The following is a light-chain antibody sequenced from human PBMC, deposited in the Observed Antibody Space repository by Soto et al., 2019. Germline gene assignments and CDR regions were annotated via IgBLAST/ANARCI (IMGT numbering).Light chain of an antibody. CDR3: CCYISTSTPHV. CDR1: SSDVGGYNY. J-gene: IGLJ1*01. V-gene: IGLV2-14*03. CDR2: DVS. Sequence: QSALTQPASVSGSPGQSITISCTGASSDVGGYNYVSWYQQHPGKAPKLIIYDVSSRPSGVSDRFSGANSGNTASLPISGLQDEDDEDYYCCCYISTSTPHVVGTGTKLTVL.